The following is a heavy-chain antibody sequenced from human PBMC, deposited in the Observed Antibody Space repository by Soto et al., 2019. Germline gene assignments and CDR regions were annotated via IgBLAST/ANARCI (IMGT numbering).Heavy chain of an antibody. Sequence: ASVKVSCKASGYTFTSYDINWVRQATGQGLEWMGWMNPNSGNTGYAQKFQGRVTMTRNTSISTAYVELSSLRSEDTAVYYCARGGTAMATRYYYYYYYMDVWGKGTTVTVAS. J-gene: IGHJ6*03. D-gene: IGHD5-18*01. CDR3: ARGGTAMATRYYYYYYYMDV. CDR2: MNPNSGNT. CDR1: GYTFTSYD. V-gene: IGHV1-8*01.